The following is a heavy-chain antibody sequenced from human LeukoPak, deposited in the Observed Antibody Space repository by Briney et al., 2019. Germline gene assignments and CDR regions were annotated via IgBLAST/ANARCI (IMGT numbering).Heavy chain of an antibody. CDR1: GVTFSSYW. CDR2: INTDGSST. V-gene: IGHV3-74*01. J-gene: IGHJ3*02. Sequence: GGSLRLSCAASGVTFSSYWMHWVRQVPGKGLVWVSGINTDGSSTYYADSVRGRFTISRDKAKNTLYLQMNSLRAEDTGLYYCVRVDSVTPCCSAFAIWAQGTTVTVSS. CDR3: VRVDSVTPCCSAFAI. D-gene: IGHD4-11*01.